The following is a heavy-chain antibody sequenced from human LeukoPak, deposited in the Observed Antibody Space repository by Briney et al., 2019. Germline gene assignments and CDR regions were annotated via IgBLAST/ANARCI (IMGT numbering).Heavy chain of an antibody. D-gene: IGHD3-22*01. CDR2: IYYSVNT. J-gene: IGHJ3*01. CDR3: ASRSFYDSSGYYSP. Sequence: SETLSLTCTVSGGSVGSNTYYWGWIRQPPGKGLEWIGTIYYSVNTYYNPSLKSRVTISVDTSKNQFSLKLSSVTAADTAVYYCASRSFYDSSGYYSPWGQGTMVTVSS. CDR1: GGSVGSNTYY. V-gene: IGHV4-39*07.